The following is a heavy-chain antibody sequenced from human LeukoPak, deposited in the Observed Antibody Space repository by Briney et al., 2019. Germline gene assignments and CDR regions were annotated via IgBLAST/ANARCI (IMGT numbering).Heavy chain of an antibody. CDR1: GGSISSYY. J-gene: IGHJ4*02. CDR2: IYYSGST. D-gene: IGHD6-19*01. Sequence: SETLSLTCTVSGGSISSYYWSWIRQPPGKGLEWIGYIYYSGSTNYNPSLKSRVTISVDTSKNQFSLKLSSVTAADTAVYYCARVGLRYSSGWYYFDYWGQGTLVTVSS. CDR3: ARVGLRYSSGWYYFDY. V-gene: IGHV4-59*01.